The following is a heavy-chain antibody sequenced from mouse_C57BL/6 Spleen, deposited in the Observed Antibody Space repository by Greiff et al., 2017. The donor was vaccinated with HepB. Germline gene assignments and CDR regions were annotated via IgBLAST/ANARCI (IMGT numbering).Heavy chain of an antibody. CDR1: GYAFTNYL. V-gene: IGHV1-54*01. Sequence: VKLQESGAELVRPGTSVKVSCKASGYAFTNYLIEWVKQRPGQGLEWIGVINPGSGGTNYNEKFKGKATLTADKSSSTAYMQLSSLTSEDSAVYCCARSGDYWGQGTTLTVSS. J-gene: IGHJ2*01. CDR3: ARSGDY. CDR2: INPGSGGT. D-gene: IGHD3-1*01.